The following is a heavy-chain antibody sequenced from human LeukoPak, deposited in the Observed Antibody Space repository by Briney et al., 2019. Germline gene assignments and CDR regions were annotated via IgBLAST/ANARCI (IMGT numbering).Heavy chain of an antibody. Sequence: VASVKVSCKASGGTFSSYAISWVRQAPGQGLEWMGGIIPIFGTANYAHSLQGRVTVTADTSTSTAYMELRSLRSEDTAVYYCARGMGYSYGHPQGAFDIWGQGTMVTVSS. V-gene: IGHV1-69*06. CDR2: IIPIFGTA. D-gene: IGHD5-18*01. J-gene: IGHJ3*02. CDR1: GGTFSSYA. CDR3: ARGMGYSYGHPQGAFDI.